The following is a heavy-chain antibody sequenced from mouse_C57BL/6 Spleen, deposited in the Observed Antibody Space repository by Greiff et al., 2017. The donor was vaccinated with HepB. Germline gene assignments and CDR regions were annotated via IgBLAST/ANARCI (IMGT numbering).Heavy chain of an antibody. V-gene: IGHV1-26*01. Sequence: VQLQQSGPELVKPGASVKISCKASGYTFTDYYMNWVKQSHGKSLEWIGDINPNNGGTSYNQKFKGKATLTVDKSSSTAYMELRSLTSEDSAVYYCARRGDYDGYPYYFDDWGQGTTLTVSS. CDR2: INPNNGGT. CDR3: ARRGDYDGYPYYFDD. J-gene: IGHJ2*01. CDR1: GYTFTDYY. D-gene: IGHD2-3*01.